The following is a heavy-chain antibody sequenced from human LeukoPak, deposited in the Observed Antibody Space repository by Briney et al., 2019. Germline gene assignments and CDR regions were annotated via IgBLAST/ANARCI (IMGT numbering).Heavy chain of an antibody. V-gene: IGHV3-21*01. CDR3: ARDDYYGSGSYPNYYFDY. J-gene: IGHJ4*02. CDR2: ISSSSSYI. Sequence: GGSLRLSCAASGFTFSSYSMNWVRQAPGKGLEWVSSISSSSSYIYYADSVKGRFTISRDNAKNSLYLQMNSLRAEDTAVYYCARDDYYGSGSYPNYYFDYWGQGTLVTVSS. CDR1: GFTFSSYS. D-gene: IGHD3-10*01.